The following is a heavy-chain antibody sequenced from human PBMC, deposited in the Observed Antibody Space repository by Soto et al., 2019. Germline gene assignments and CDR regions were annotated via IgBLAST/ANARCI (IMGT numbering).Heavy chain of an antibody. CDR1: GGSISTSSYY. CDR3: ARDYDSSGDY. V-gene: IGHV4-39*01. CDR2: IYYRAST. J-gene: IGHJ4*02. D-gene: IGHD3-22*01. Sequence: QLQLQESGPGLVKPSETLSLTCTVSGGSISTSSYYWGWIRQPPGKGLEWIGSIYYRASTYYNPSLKGRVTISVDTSKTQFSLRLSSVTAADTAVYYCARDYDSSGDYWGQGTLVTVSS.